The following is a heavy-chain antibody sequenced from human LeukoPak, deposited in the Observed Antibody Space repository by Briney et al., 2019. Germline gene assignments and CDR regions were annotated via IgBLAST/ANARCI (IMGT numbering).Heavy chain of an antibody. J-gene: IGHJ4*02. D-gene: IGHD6-13*01. CDR3: ATEALIIIAAATD. V-gene: IGHV3-21*01. CDR1: GFTFSSYS. CDR2: SSSSSSYI. Sequence: GGSLRLSCAASGFTFSSYSMNWVRQAPGKGLEWVSSSSSSSSYIYYADSVKGRFTISRDNAKNSLYLQMNSLRAEGTAVYYCATEALIIIAAATDWGQGTLVTVSS.